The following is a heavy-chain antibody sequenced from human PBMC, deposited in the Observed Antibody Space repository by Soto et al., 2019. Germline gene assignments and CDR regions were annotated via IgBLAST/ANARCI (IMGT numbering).Heavy chain of an antibody. CDR2: ISAYNGNT. J-gene: IGHJ4*02. Sequence: ASVKVSWKASGYTFTSYGISWVRQAPGQGLEWMGWISAYNGNTNYAQKLQGRVTMTTDTSTSTAYMELRSLRSDDTAVYYCARDRSYYGSGSYYKPHFDYWGQGTLVTVSS. CDR3: ARDRSYYGSGSYYKPHFDY. V-gene: IGHV1-18*01. D-gene: IGHD3-10*01. CDR1: GYTFTSYG.